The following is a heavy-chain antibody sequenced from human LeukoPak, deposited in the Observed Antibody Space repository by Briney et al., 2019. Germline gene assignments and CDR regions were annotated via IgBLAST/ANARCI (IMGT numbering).Heavy chain of an antibody. V-gene: IGHV3-73*01. J-gene: IGHJ4*02. Sequence: PGGSLRLSCAASGFTFSGSAMHWVRQASGKGLEWVGRIRSKANSYATAYAASVKGRFTISRDDSKNTAYLQMNSLKTEDTAVYYCTRQYCTNGVCYTTFDYWGQGTLVTVSS. D-gene: IGHD2-8*01. CDR2: IRSKANSYAT. CDR1: GFTFSGSA. CDR3: TRQYCTNGVCYTTFDY.